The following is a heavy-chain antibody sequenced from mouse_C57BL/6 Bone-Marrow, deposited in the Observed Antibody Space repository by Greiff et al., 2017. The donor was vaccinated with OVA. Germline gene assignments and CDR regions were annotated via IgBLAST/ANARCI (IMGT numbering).Heavy chain of an antibody. Sequence: EVQLVESGGGLVQPKGSLKLSCAASGFSFNTYAMNWVRQAPGKGLEWVARIRSKSNNYATYYADSVKDRFTISRDASESLLKLQMNNLKTEDTAMYYCVGPPRIWDWFAYWGQGTLVTVSA. J-gene: IGHJ3*01. D-gene: IGHD4-1*01. CDR1: GFSFNTYA. CDR2: IRSKSNNYAT. CDR3: VGPPRIWDWFAY. V-gene: IGHV10-1*01.